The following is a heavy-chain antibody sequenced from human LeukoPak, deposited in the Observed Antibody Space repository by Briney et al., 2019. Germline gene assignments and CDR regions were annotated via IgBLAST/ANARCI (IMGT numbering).Heavy chain of an antibody. J-gene: IGHJ4*02. CDR1: GFTFSSYE. V-gene: IGHV3-48*03. CDR2: ITGSGDTI. D-gene: IGHD2/OR15-2a*01. Sequence: GGSLRLSCSASGFTFSSYEMNWVRQAPGKGMEWISYITGSGDTIYYADSVKGRFTISRDNAKNSLFLQMNSLTADDTAVYYCARERTTIVSGTTIGAYWGQGTLVTVSS. CDR3: ARERTTIVSGTTIGAY.